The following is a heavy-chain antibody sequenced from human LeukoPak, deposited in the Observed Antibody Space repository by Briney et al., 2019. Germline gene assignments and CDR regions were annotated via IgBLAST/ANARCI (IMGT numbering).Heavy chain of an antibody. CDR3: ARELREHGVFDI. Sequence: GGSLRLSCAASGFTVSSNYMGWVRQAPGKGLEWVSEIYSDGSTYYAASVKGRFSISRDNSKNTVYLQMNSLRAEDTAVYYCARELREHGVFDIWGQGTMVTVSS. D-gene: IGHD1-26*01. CDR2: IYSDGST. V-gene: IGHV3-53*01. J-gene: IGHJ3*02. CDR1: GFTVSSNY.